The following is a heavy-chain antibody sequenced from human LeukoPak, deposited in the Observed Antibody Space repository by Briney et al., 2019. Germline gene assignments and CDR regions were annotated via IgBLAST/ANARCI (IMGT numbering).Heavy chain of an antibody. J-gene: IGHJ4*02. CDR3: AKGENWNYEDYFDY. Sequence: PGGSLRLSCAASGFTFSSYSMNWVRQAPGKGLEWVSSISSSSSYIYYADSVKGRFTISRDNAKNSLYLQMNSLRAEDTALYYCAKGENWNYEDYFDYWGQGTLVTVSS. CDR1: GFTFSSYS. D-gene: IGHD1-7*01. CDR2: ISSSSSYI. V-gene: IGHV3-21*04.